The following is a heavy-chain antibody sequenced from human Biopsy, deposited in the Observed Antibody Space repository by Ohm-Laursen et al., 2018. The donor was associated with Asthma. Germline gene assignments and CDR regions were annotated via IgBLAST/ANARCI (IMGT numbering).Heavy chain of an antibody. CDR3: ARTFHFWSPYHAEHYQL. D-gene: IGHD3-3*01. CDR2: ISSSSSTI. V-gene: IGHV3-48*02. CDR1: GFTFSSYS. J-gene: IGHJ1*01. Sequence: SLRLSCAAPGFTFSSYSMNWVRQAPGKGLEWVSYISSSSSTIYYADSVKGRFTISRDNAKNSLYLQMNSLRDEDTAVYYCARTFHFWSPYHAEHYQLWGQGTLVTVSS.